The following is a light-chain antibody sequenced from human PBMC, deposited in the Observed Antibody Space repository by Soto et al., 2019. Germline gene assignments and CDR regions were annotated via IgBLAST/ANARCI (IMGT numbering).Light chain of an antibody. J-gene: IGKJ1*01. Sequence: EIVLTQSPGTLSLSPGERATLSCRASQSVTSNYLAWYQQKPGQAPRLLIYGASSRASGIPDRFSGSGSVTDFTLTISRLEPEDFAVYYCQRYGSSPWTCCQGTKVEIK. CDR1: QSVTSNY. CDR2: GAS. V-gene: IGKV3-20*01. CDR3: QRYGSSPWT.